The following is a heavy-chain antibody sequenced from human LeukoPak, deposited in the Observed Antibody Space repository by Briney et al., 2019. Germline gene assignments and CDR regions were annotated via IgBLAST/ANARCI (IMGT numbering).Heavy chain of an antibody. V-gene: IGHV3-9*01. Sequence: PGRSLRLSCAASGFTFDDYAMHWVRQAPGKGLEWVSGISWNSGSIGYADSVKGRFTISRDNAKNSLYLQMNSLRAEDTALYYCAKGLYYDSSGPFDYWGQGTLVTVSS. J-gene: IGHJ4*02. CDR1: GFTFDDYA. CDR2: ISWNSGSI. D-gene: IGHD3-22*01. CDR3: AKGLYYDSSGPFDY.